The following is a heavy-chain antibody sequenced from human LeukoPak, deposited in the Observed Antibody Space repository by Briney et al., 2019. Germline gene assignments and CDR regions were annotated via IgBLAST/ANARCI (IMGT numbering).Heavy chain of an antibody. Sequence: GASVKVSCKASGYTFTSYGISWLRQAPGQGLEWMGWISAYNGNTNYAQKLQGRVTMTTDTSTSTAYMELRSLRSDDTAVYYCARAGILTGYASHDAFDIWGQGTMVTVSS. CDR1: GYTFTSYG. CDR2: ISAYNGNT. D-gene: IGHD3-9*01. J-gene: IGHJ3*02. V-gene: IGHV1-18*01. CDR3: ARAGILTGYASHDAFDI.